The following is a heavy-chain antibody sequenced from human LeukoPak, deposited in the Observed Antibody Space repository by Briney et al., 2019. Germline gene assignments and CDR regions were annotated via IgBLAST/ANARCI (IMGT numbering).Heavy chain of an antibody. D-gene: IGHD3-16*02. Sequence: GASVRVSCKASGYTFTSYGISWVRQAPGQGLEWMGWISAYNANTNYAQKLQGRVTMTTDTSTSTAYMELRSLRSDDTAVYYCARDGSYIGGVIVSGDYWGQGTLVTVSS. CDR3: ARDGSYIGGVIVSGDY. CDR2: ISAYNANT. CDR1: GYTFTSYG. J-gene: IGHJ4*02. V-gene: IGHV1-18*01.